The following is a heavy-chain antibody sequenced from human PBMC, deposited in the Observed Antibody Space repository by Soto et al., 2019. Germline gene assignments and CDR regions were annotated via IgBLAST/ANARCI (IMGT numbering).Heavy chain of an antibody. J-gene: IGHJ4*02. CDR1: GFSLSDHY. Sequence: EVQLVASGGGLVQPGGSLRLSCVASGFSLSDHYMDWVRQAPGKGLEWLGLIRNEPYGYTTNYAASVKGRFTISRDDSKNSLFLQMDSLTAEDAAIYYGAYVTWNRDYLPWGQGTLVTVSS. CDR3: AYVTWNRDYLP. CDR2: IRNEPYGYTT. V-gene: IGHV3-72*01. D-gene: IGHD4-17*01.